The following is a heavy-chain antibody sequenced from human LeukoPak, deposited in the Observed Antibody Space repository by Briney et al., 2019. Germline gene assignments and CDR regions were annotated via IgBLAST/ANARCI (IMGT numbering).Heavy chain of an antibody. Sequence: ASVTVSCKSSGYTFDTYGITWVRHAPGQRLEWMGWISPKNGNTHYAQKVLGRVTMTTDTSTSTAYIELRSLTSDDTAIYYCTRVRDRSNWWGAFDIWGQGTIVAVS. D-gene: IGHD2-8*02. V-gene: IGHV1-18*01. CDR1: GYTFDTYG. CDR3: TRVRDRSNWWGAFDI. CDR2: ISPKNGNT. J-gene: IGHJ3*02.